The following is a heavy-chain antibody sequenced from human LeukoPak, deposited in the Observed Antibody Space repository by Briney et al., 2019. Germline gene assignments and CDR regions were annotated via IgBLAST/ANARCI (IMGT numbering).Heavy chain of an antibody. V-gene: IGHV4-34*01. D-gene: IGHD3-22*01. CDR1: GGSFSGYY. Sequence: SETLSLTCAVYGGSFSGYYWSWIRQPPGKGLEWIGEINHSGSTNYNPSLKSRVTISVDTSKNQSSLKLSSVTAADTAVYYCARGYYYDSSGYYSNWFDPWGQGTLVTVSS. CDR2: INHSGST. CDR3: ARGYYYDSSGYYSNWFDP. J-gene: IGHJ5*02.